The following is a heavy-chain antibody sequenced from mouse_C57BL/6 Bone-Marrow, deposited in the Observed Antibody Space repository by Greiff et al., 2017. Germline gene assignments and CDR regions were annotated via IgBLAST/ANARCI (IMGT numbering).Heavy chain of an antibody. V-gene: IGHV5-9-1*02. CDR1: GFTFSSYA. CDR2: ISSGGDYI. Sequence: EVKLVESGEGLVKPGGSLKLSCAASGFTFSSYAMSWVRQTPEKRLEWVAYISSGGDYIYYADTVKGRFTISRDNARNTLYLQMSSLKSEDTAMYYCTSGEYDGVAYWGQGTLVTVSA. CDR3: TSGEYDGVAY. D-gene: IGHD2-14*01. J-gene: IGHJ3*01.